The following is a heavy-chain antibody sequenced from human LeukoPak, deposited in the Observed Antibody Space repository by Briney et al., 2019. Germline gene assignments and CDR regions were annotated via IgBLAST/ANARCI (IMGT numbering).Heavy chain of an antibody. J-gene: IGHJ4*02. CDR1: GGSISSSSYF. V-gene: IGHV4-39*01. CDR2: IFYSGST. D-gene: IGHD1-26*01. Sequence: SETLSLTCTVSGGSISSSSYFWGWIRQPPGKGLEWIGSIFYSGSTYYNPSLNSRVTISIDTSKNQFSLKLSSVTAADTAVYYCARMYSGTYSHFDYWGQGTLVTVSS. CDR3: ARMYSGTYSHFDY.